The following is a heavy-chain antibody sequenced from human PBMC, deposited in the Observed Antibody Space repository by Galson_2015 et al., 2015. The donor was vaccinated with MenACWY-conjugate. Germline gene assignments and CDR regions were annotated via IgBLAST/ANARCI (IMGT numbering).Heavy chain of an antibody. CDR2: IYSGGTT. J-gene: IGHJ3*02. V-gene: IGHV3-53*01. D-gene: IGHD3-3*01. CDR1: GFTVTSDY. CDR3: ARYVDRTFGVVGADDAFDI. Sequence: SLRLSCAASGFTVTSDYMTWVRQAPGKGLECVSIIYSGGTTYYADSVKGRFTISRDIPKNTLFLQMNSLRAEDTAVYYCARYVDRTFGVVGADDAFDIWGQGTIVTVSA.